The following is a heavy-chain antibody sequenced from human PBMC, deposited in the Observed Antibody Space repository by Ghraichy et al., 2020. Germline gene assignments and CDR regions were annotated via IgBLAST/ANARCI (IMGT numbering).Heavy chain of an antibody. CDR1: GFTFSSYA. CDR2: ISGSGGSP. Sequence: GGSLRLSCAASGFTFSSYAMTWVRQTPGKGLEWVSAISGSGGSPYYADSVKGRFTISRDNSKNTLYLQMNSLRAEDTAVYYCARGGPTYYFDSSGYYLYYFDYWGQGTLVTVSS. J-gene: IGHJ4*02. CDR3: ARGGPTYYFDSSGYYLYYFDY. V-gene: IGHV3-23*01. D-gene: IGHD3-22*01.